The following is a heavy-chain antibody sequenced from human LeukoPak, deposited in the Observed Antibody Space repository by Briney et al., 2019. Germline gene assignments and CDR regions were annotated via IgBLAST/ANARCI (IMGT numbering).Heavy chain of an antibody. J-gene: IGHJ6*02. CDR1: GGSISSYY. Sequence: PSETLSLTCTVSGGSISSYYWSWIRQPPGKGLEWIGYIYYSGSTNYNPSLKSRVTMSVDTSKNQFSLKLSSVTAADTAVYYCARGGRGYLNYYYYGMDVWGQGTTVTVSS. D-gene: IGHD5-18*01. CDR2: IYYSGST. V-gene: IGHV4-59*12. CDR3: ARGGRGYLNYYYYGMDV.